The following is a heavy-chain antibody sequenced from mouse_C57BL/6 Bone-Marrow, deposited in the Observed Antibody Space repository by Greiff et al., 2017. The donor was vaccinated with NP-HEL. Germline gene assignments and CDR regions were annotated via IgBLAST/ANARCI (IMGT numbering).Heavy chain of an antibody. J-gene: IGHJ4*01. Sequence: LQESGPELVKPGASVKISCKASGYAFSSSWMNWVKQRPGKGLEWIGRIYPGDGDTNYNGKFKGKATLTADKSSSTAYMQLSSLTSEDSAVYFCARSGPLYAMDYWGQGTSVTVSS. V-gene: IGHV1-82*01. CDR1: GYAFSSSW. CDR3: ARSGPLYAMDY. D-gene: IGHD4-1*01. CDR2: IYPGDGDT.